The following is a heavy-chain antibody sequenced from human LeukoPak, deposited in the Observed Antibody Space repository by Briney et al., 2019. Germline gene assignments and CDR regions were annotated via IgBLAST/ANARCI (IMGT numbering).Heavy chain of an antibody. V-gene: IGHV3-9*01. J-gene: IGHJ4*02. CDR2: ISWNSGSI. CDR1: GFTLDDYA. D-gene: IGHD6-13*01. Sequence: GRSLRLSCAASGFTLDDYAMHWVRQAPGKGLECVSGISWNSGSIRYADSVKGRFTISRDNAKNSLYLQMNSLRAEDTAVYYCARPGSIAAAVRGFDYWGQGTLVTVSS. CDR3: ARPGSIAAAVRGFDY.